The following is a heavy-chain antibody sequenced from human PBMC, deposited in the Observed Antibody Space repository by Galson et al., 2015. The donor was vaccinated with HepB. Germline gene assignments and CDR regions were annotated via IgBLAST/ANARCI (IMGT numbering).Heavy chain of an antibody. CDR3: ARDYRSSGTAAVDY. J-gene: IGHJ4*02. D-gene: IGHD6-6*01. CDR2: IGHDGGNK. Sequence: SLRLSCAASGFTFSSYGMHWVRQAPGTGLEWVAVIGHDGGNKDYVDYVKGRFTISRENSKNTLYLQMNSLGVEDTAVYYCARDYRSSGTAAVDYWGQGTLVIVSS. CDR1: GFTFSSYG. V-gene: IGHV3-33*01.